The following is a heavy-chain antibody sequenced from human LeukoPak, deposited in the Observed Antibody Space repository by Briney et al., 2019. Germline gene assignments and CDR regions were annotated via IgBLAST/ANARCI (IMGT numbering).Heavy chain of an antibody. J-gene: IGHJ4*02. CDR1: GGSISSGGYY. V-gene: IGHV4-31*03. CDR3: ARDQPKAYHSSVYYSMLLDY. Sequence: SETLSLTYTVSGGSISSGGYYWSWIRQHPGKGLEWIGYIYYSGSTYYNPSLKSRVTISVDTSKNHFSLQLSSVTPEDTAVYYCARDQPKAYHSSVYYSMLLDYWGQGALVTVSS. CDR2: IYYSGST. D-gene: IGHD3-22*01.